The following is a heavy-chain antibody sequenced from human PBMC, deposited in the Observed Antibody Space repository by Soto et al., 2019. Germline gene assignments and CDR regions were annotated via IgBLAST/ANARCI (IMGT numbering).Heavy chain of an antibody. V-gene: IGHV1-18*04. CDR1: GYTFTSYG. CDR2: ISAYNGNT. CDR3: AMTRITIFGVARDYYGMDV. Sequence: GASVKVSCKASGYTFTSYGISWVRQAPGQGLEWMGWISAYNGNTNYAQKLQGRVTMTTDTSTSTAYMELRSLRSDDTAVYYCAMTRITIFGVARDYYGMDVWGQGTTVTVSS. J-gene: IGHJ6*02. D-gene: IGHD3-3*01.